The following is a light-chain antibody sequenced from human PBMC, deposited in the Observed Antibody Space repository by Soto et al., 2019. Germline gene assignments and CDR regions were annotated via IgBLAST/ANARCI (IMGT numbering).Light chain of an antibody. Sequence: QSALTQPASVSGSPGQSITISCTGTSSDVGGYNLVSWYQQHPGKAPQLMIYEDSERPSGVSDRFSASKSGNTASLTISGLQAEDEADYYCCSYAGSSTFVVFGGGTKLTVL. CDR1: SSDVGGYNL. CDR3: CSYAGSSTFVV. V-gene: IGLV2-23*02. CDR2: EDS. J-gene: IGLJ3*02.